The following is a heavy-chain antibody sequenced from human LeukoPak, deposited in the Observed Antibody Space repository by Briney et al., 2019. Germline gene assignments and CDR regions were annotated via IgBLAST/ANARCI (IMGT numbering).Heavy chain of an antibody. V-gene: IGHV3-23*01. D-gene: IGHD3-9*01. CDR2: INDNGGST. J-gene: IGHJ3*02. Sequence: PGGSLRLSCAASGFTFSSFAMSWVRQAPGKGLEWVSSINDNGGSTWYADSVRGRFTISGDNSKNTLYLQMNSLRAEDTAVYYCAKAYYDILTGPLAGAFDIWGQGTMVTVSS. CDR1: GFTFSSFA. CDR3: AKAYYDILTGPLAGAFDI.